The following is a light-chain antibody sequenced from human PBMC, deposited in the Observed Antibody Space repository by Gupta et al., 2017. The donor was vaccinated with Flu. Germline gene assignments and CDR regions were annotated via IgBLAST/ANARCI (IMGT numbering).Light chain of an antibody. CDR1: QSVLYSSNNKNY. V-gene: IGKV4-1*01. CDR2: WAS. Sequence: ILILQSPDCFAVSLGERATINCRSSQSVLYSSNNKNYIAWYQQKPGQPPKVLIYWASTRESGVPDRFSGSGSGAEFTLTINSLRAEDVAVYYCQQDDNTPYTFGQGTKMEIK. CDR3: QQDDNTPYT. J-gene: IGKJ2*01.